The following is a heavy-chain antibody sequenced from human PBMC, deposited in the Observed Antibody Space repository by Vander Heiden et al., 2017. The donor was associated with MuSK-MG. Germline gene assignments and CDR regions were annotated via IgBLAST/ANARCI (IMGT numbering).Heavy chain of an antibody. Sequence: QVQLQESGPGLVKPSETLSLTCTVSGVSIRDYYCNWVRQPAGKGLEWIGRTFVSGKTNYKSSLESRVTIAVDTAKSQFSLKLRSVTAADTAVYYCAAGTPLVADFFYYYAMDVWGPGTTVTVSS. V-gene: IGHV4-4*07. CDR1: GVSIRDYY. J-gene: IGHJ6*02. CDR3: AAGTPLVADFFYYYAMDV. CDR2: TFVSGKT. D-gene: IGHD2-15*01.